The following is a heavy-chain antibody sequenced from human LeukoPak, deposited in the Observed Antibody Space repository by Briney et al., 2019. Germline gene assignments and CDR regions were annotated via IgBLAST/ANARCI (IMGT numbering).Heavy chain of an antibody. CDR3: AREPDVYGSWYFDL. CDR2: INVAGNT. D-gene: IGHD2-8*01. CDR1: GFTLSSHD. J-gene: IGHJ2*01. V-gene: IGHV3-13*01. Sequence: PGGSLRLSCAASGFTLSSHDVHWVRQVPGKGLEWISAINVAGNTYYSDSVKGRLSVSRDNAKNSVHLQMTSLRAGDTAVYHCAREPDVYGSWYFDLWGRGTQVTVSS.